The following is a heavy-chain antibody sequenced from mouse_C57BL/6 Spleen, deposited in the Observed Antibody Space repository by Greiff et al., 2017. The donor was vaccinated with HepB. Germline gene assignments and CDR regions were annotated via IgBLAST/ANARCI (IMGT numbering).Heavy chain of an antibody. Sequence: VQLQQSGAELVKPGASVKFSCKASGYAFSSYWMNWVKQRPGQGLEWIGRIDPGDGDTNYNAKFKGKATLTADKSSSTAYMQLSSLTSEDSAVYYCARFAYVGGVFDYWGQGTSVTVSA. CDR2: IDPGDGDT. J-gene: IGHJ3*01. V-gene: IGHV1-82*01. CDR1: GYAFSSYW. D-gene: IGHD2-12*01. CDR3: ARFAYVGGVFDY.